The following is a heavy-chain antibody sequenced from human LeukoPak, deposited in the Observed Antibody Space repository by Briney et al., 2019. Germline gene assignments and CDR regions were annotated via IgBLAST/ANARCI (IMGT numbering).Heavy chain of an antibody. CDR2: ISAYNGST. D-gene: IGHD3-22*01. CDR1: GYTFTSYG. CDR3: ARGGLIGDSSGFSSSGYRY. Sequence: ASVKVSCKASGYTFTSYGISWVRQAPGQGLEWMGWISAYNGSTNYAQKLQGRVTMTTDTSTSTAYMELRSLRSDDTAVYYCARGGLIGDSSGFSSSGYRYWGQGTLVTVSS. V-gene: IGHV1-18*01. J-gene: IGHJ4*02.